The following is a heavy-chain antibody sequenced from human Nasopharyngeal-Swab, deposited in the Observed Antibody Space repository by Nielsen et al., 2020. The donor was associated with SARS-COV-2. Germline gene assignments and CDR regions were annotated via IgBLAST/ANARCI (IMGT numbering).Heavy chain of an antibody. CDR3: ARGRGSGWYPFDY. CDR1: GGSFSGYY. D-gene: IGHD6-19*01. CDR2: INHSGST. Sequence: SETLSLTCAVYGGSFSGYYWSWIRQPPGKGLEWIGEINHSGSTNYNPSLKSRVTISVDTSTNQFSLKLSSVTAADTAVYYCARGRGSGWYPFDYWGQGTLVTVSS. V-gene: IGHV4-34*01. J-gene: IGHJ4*02.